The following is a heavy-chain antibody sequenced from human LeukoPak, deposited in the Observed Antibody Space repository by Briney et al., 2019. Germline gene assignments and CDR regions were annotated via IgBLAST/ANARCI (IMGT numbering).Heavy chain of an antibody. Sequence: GGSPRHSSAASGFTATTNYISTVRQAPGKGLERGSVIYSGGITYYADSVKGRFTISRDSSKNTLYLQMNSLRVEDTAVYYCARRHSSGSNWGQGTLVTVSS. CDR1: GFTATTNY. V-gene: IGHV3-53*05. CDR2: IYSGGIT. D-gene: IGHD6-19*01. CDR3: ARRHSSGSN. J-gene: IGHJ4*02.